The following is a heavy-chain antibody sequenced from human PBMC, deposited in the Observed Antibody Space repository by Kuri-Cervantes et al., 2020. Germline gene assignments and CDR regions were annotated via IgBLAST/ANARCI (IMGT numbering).Heavy chain of an antibody. V-gene: IGHV3-30*02. CDR3: ARTVIQWLTSSGAFDI. CDR1: GFTSSSYG. J-gene: IGHJ3*02. CDR2: IRYDGSNK. Sequence: GGSLRLSCAASGFTSSSYGMHWVRQAPGKGLEWVAFIRYDGSNKYYADSVKGRFTISRDNSKNTLYLQMNSLRAEDTAVYYCARTVIQWLTSSGAFDIWGQGTMVTVSS. D-gene: IGHD6-19*01.